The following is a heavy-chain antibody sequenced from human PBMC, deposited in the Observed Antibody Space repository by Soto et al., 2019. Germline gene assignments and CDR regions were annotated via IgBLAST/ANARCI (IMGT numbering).Heavy chain of an antibody. Sequence: GGSLRLSCEASAFTLTDHYMSWSRQAPGKGLEWLSYISNSGTTIYYADSVKGRFTIYRDNSKNTLYLQMNSLRAEDTAVYYCSRDGAIVATPDGGMDVWGQGTTVTVSS. J-gene: IGHJ6*02. D-gene: IGHD5-12*01. CDR1: AFTLTDHY. CDR2: ISNSGTTI. V-gene: IGHV3-11*04. CDR3: SRDGAIVATPDGGMDV.